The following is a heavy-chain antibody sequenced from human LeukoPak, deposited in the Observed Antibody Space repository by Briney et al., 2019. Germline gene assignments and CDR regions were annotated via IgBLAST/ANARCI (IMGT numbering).Heavy chain of an antibody. CDR2: ISGSGGST. D-gene: IGHD6-13*01. CDR3: AKGNLAAAGNPDYFDY. V-gene: IGHV3-23*01. CDR1: GFTFSSYA. J-gene: IGHJ4*02. Sequence: GGSLRLSCAASGFTFSSYAMTWVRQTPGKGLEWVSAISGSGGSTYYADPVKGRFTISRDNSKNTPYLQMNSLRAEDTALYYCAKGNLAAAGNPDYFDYWGQGTLVTVSS.